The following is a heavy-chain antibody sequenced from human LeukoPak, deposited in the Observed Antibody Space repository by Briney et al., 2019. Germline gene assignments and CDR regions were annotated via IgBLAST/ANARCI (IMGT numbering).Heavy chain of an antibody. V-gene: IGHV4-39*01. CDR1: GGSISNSSYY. CDR2: MYYSRST. J-gene: IGHJ4*02. CDR3: ARGRLYSKTFDY. D-gene: IGHD2-21*01. Sequence: SETLCLTCTVSGGSISNSSYYWGWIRQPPGKGLEWIGSMYYSRSTYYNPSLKSRATISVDTSKNQFSLKLSSVTAADTAVYYCARGRLYSKTFDYWGQGTLVTVSS.